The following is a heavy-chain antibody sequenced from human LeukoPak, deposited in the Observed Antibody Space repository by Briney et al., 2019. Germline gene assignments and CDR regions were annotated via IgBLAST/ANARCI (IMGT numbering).Heavy chain of an antibody. V-gene: IGHV4-39*01. CDR3: ARHGPYSSSWYGVDY. CDR1: GGSISSSSYY. CDR2: IYYSGST. Sequence: NPSETLSLTCTVSGGSISSSSYYWGWIRQPPGKGLEWIGSIYYSGSTYYNPSLKSRVTISVDTSKNQFSLKLSSVTAADTAVYYCARHGPYSSSWYGVDYWGQGTLVTVSS. D-gene: IGHD6-13*01. J-gene: IGHJ4*02.